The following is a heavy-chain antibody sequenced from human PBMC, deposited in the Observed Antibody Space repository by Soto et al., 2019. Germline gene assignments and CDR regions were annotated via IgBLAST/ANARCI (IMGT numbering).Heavy chain of an antibody. CDR2: IYYIGST. J-gene: IGHJ5*01. CDR1: GGSVSSGSSY. D-gene: IGHD2-15*01. Sequence: TSETLSLTCTVSGGSVSSGSSYWSWIRQPPGTGLDLIGYIYYIGSTNYNPSLKSRVTISVDTSKIHFYLNRSAGTAADTAVYYCAMESVVSRRGDSCHTGGSWGSGTLVTV. CDR3: AMESVVSRRGDSCHTGGS. V-gene: IGHV4-61*01.